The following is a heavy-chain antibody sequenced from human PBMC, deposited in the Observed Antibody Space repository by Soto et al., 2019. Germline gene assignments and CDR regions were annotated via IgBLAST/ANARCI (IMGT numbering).Heavy chain of an antibody. CDR3: VRERGLSSFYGMDV. V-gene: IGHV3-21*01. CDR2: ISSSSSHI. D-gene: IGHD3-10*01. CDR1: GFTLTTYS. Sequence: LRLSCEASGFTLTTYSMNWVRQASGKGLEWVSSISSSSSHIYYADSVKGRFTISRDNARNSLYLQMNSLRTEDTAVYYCVRERGLSSFYGMDVWGQGTTVTVSS. J-gene: IGHJ6*02.